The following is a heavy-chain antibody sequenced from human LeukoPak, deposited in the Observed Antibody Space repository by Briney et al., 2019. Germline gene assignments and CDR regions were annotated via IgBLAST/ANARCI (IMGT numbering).Heavy chain of an antibody. D-gene: IGHD2/OR15-2a*01. Sequence: PGGSLRLSCAASGFTFSSYAMHWVRQAPGKGLEWVAVISYDGSNKYYADSVKGRFTISRDNSKNTLYLQMNSLRPEDTAVYYCARDTFGSIDYWGQGILVTVSS. CDR3: ARDTFGSIDY. CDR1: GFTFSSYA. CDR2: ISYDGSNK. J-gene: IGHJ4*02. V-gene: IGHV3-30-3*01.